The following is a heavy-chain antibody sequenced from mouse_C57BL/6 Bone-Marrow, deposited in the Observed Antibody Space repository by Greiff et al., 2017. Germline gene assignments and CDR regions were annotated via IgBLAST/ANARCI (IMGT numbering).Heavy chain of an antibody. V-gene: IGHV5-6*02. J-gene: IGHJ4*01. CDR2: ISSGGSYT. Sequence: EVMLVESGGDLVKPGGSLKLSCAASGFTFSSYGMSWVRQTPDKRLEWVATISSGGSYTYYPDSVKGRFTISRDNATNTLYLQMSSLKSEDTALYYCAREEDWGYAMDYWGQGTSVTVSS. CDR1: GFTFSSYG. CDR3: AREEDWGYAMDY.